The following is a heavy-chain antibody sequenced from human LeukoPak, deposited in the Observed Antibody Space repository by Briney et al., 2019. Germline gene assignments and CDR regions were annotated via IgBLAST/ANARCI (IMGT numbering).Heavy chain of an antibody. CDR2: ISSSTIYI. J-gene: IGHJ4*02. CDR1: GFIFSSYS. Sequence: GGSLRLSCAASGFIFSSYSMNWVRQAPGKGLEWVSSISSSTIYIYYADSVKGRFTISRDNAKNSLYLQMNSLRAEDTAVYYCARGEKLGYCSGTSCYVGGLDYWGQGTLVTVSS. CDR3: ARGEKLGYCSGTSCYVGGLDY. V-gene: IGHV3-21*01. D-gene: IGHD2-2*01.